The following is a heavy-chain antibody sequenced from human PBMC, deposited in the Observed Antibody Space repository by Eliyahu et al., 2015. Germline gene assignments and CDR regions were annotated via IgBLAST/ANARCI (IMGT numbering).Heavy chain of an antibody. J-gene: IGHJ6*04. CDR3: ARGHGDYYNGMDV. V-gene: IGHV3-33*01. CDR2: IWYDGSNK. Sequence: QVQLVESGGGVVQPGRSLRLSCAASGFXFSGYGMHWVRQAPGKGLEWVAVIWYDGSNKYYADSMKGRFTISRDNSKNTLYLQMNSLRAEDTAVYYCARGHGDYYNGMDVWGKGTTVTVSS. D-gene: IGHD4-17*01. CDR1: GFXFSGYG.